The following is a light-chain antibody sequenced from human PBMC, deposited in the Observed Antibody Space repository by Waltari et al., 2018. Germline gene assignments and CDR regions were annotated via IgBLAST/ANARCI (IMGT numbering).Light chain of an antibody. CDR1: PSNLGAGSA. J-gene: IGLJ2*01. CDR3: QSYDTTLSVV. Sequence: QSVLTQPPSVSGAPGQRVSISCTGSPSNLGAGSAVHWYQLGPGKAPKLIIYGTNTRPLGVPDRFFGSQYGTSASLAIIGLQAEDEGDYYCQSYDTTLSVVFGGGTKLTVL. CDR2: GTN. V-gene: IGLV1-40*01.